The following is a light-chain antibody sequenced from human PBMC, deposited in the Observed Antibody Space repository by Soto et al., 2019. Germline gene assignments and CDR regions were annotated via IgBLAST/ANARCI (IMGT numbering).Light chain of an antibody. Sequence: KLSVAAVSVTTGERATFSCRVGQSVRSSVASYQQKTRQAPRLLIYGASTMATGIPARFSGSGSGTKFTLTISSLLSAEDAIHYCPQDSECPPWPFGQRAKV. CDR2: GAS. J-gene: IGKJ1*01. V-gene: IGKV3-15*01. CDR1: QSVRSS. CDR3: PQDSECPPWP.